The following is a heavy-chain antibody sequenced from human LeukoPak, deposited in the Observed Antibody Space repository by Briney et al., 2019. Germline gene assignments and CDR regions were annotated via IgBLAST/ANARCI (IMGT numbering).Heavy chain of an antibody. CDR2: ISSSGSTI. CDR3: ARDGRDIVVVPAASGDY. CDR1: GFTFSDYY. J-gene: IGHJ4*02. D-gene: IGHD2-2*01. Sequence: PGGSLRLSCAASGFTFSDYYMSWIRQAPGKGPEWVSYISSSGSTIYYADSVKGRFTISRDNAKNSLYLQMNSLRAEDTAVYYCARDGRDIVVVPAASGDYWGQGTLVTVSS. V-gene: IGHV3-11*01.